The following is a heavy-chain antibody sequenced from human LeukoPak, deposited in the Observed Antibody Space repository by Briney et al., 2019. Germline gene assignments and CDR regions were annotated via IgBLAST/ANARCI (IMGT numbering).Heavy chain of an antibody. J-gene: IGHJ4*02. CDR3: ARGPYSSGWYGPVDY. D-gene: IGHD6-19*01. Sequence: ASVKVSCKASGYTFTGYYMHWVRQAPGQGLEWMGWINPSSGGTNYAQKFQGRVTLTRDTSISTAYMELSRLRSDDTAVYYCARGPYSSGWYGPVDYWGQGTLVTVSS. CDR1: GYTFTGYY. V-gene: IGHV1-2*02. CDR2: INPSSGGT.